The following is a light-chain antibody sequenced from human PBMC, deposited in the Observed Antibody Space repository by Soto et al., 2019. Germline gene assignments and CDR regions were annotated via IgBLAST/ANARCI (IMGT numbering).Light chain of an antibody. V-gene: IGLV1-44*01. CDR2: TNN. CDR3: ATWDDSRKGV. CDR1: SSNIESHP. J-gene: IGLJ1*01. Sequence: QSAVTQPPSASGTPGQRIVISCSGSSSNIESHPVNWYQQVSGTAPKLLINTNNQRPSGVPDRFSGSKSGASASLTITGLQPEDEATYYCATWDDSRKGVFGTGTKLTVL.